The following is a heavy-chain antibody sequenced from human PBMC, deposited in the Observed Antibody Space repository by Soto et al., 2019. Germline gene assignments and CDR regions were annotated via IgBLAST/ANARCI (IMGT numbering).Heavy chain of an antibody. CDR3: AKRYYYGSGSYYIPRYYYYGMDV. D-gene: IGHD3-10*01. CDR1: GFTFSSYS. J-gene: IGHJ6*02. V-gene: IGHV3-48*02. CDR2: ISSSSSTI. Sequence: EVQLVESGGGLVQPGGSLRLSCAASGFTFSSYSMNWVRQAPGKGLEWVSYISSSSSTIYYADSVKGRFTISRDNAKNSLYLQMNSLRDEDTAVYYCAKRYYYGSGSYYIPRYYYYGMDVWGQGTTVTVSS.